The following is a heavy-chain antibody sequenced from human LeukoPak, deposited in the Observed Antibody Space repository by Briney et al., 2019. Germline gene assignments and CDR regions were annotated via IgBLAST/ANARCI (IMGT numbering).Heavy chain of an antibody. CDR1: GFTFRTYS. Sequence: GSLRLSCAASGFTFRTYSIHWFRQAPGKGLEWVTVVSADGRTQLYSDSVKGRFTISRDNSLNTLHLQMNSLRTEDTAVYYCAREFGHNRWYFDYWGQGAMVTVSS. V-gene: IGHV3-30*03. CDR2: VSADGRTQ. CDR3: AREFGHNRWYFDY. D-gene: IGHD5-24*01. J-gene: IGHJ4*02.